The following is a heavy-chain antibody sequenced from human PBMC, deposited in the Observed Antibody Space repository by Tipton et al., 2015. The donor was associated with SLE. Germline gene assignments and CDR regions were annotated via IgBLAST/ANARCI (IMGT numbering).Heavy chain of an antibody. Sequence: GLVKPSGTLSLSCAVSGASISSSNWWSWVRQPPGKGLEWIGSIYSGGKTYRNPSLQSRVTLSVDTSKNQFSLRLSSVTAADTAVYYCARGILEWSDYWGQGTLVTVSS. V-gene: IGHV4-4*02. D-gene: IGHD3-3*01. CDR1: GASISSSNW. J-gene: IGHJ4*02. CDR2: IYSGGKT. CDR3: ARGILEWSDY.